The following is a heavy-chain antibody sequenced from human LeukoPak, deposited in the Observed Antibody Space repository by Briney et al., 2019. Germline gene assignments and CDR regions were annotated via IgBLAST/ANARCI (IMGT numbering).Heavy chain of an antibody. V-gene: IGHV1-69*06. CDR2: IIPIFGTA. Sequence: SVKVSCKASGGTFSNYAINWVRQAPGQGLEWMGGIIPIFGTANYAQKFQGGVTITADKSTSTAYMELSSLRSEDTAVYYCARAFGYDVLTGYYYYWGQGTLVTVSS. CDR3: ARAFGYDVLTGYYYY. J-gene: IGHJ4*02. CDR1: GGTFSNYA. D-gene: IGHD3-9*01.